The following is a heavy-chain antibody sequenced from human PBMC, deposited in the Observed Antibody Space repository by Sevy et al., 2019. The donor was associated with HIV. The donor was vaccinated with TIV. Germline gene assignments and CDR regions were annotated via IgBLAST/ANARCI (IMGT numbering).Heavy chain of an antibody. CDR3: AKTLNWYYDY. D-gene: IGHD1-7*01. CDR1: GFTFSSYG. V-gene: IGHV3-23*01. J-gene: IGHJ4*02. Sequence: GGSLRLSCAASGFTFSSYGMTWVRQAPGQGLEWVSEISGSGDYTYYTDSVKGRFTISRDNSKNTVFLQMNSLRAEDTAIYYCAKTLNWYYDYWGQRTLVTVSS. CDR2: ISGSGDYT.